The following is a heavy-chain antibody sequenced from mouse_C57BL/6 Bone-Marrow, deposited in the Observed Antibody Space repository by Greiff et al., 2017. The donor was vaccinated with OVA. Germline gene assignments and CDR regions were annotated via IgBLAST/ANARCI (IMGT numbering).Heavy chain of an antibody. CDR2: ISDGGSYT. V-gene: IGHV5-4*01. J-gene: IGHJ2*01. D-gene: IGHD4-1*01. CDR1: GFTFSSYA. Sequence: EVQVVESGGGLVKPGGSLKLSCAASGFTFSSYAMSWVRQTPDKRLEWVATISDGGSYTYYPDNVKGRFTISRDNAKNNLYLQMSHLKSEDTAMYYCARDGTGFDYWGQGTTLTVSS. CDR3: ARDGTGFDY.